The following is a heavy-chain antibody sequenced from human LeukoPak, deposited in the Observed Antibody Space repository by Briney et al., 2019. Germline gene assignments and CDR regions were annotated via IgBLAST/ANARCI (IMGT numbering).Heavy chain of an antibody. D-gene: IGHD3-16*02. CDR2: IRYDGSNK. CDR1: GFTFSSYG. Sequence: GGSLRLSCVASGFTFSSYGMHWVRQAPGKGLEWVAFIRYDGSNKYYADSVKGRFTISRDNSKNTLYLQMNSLRAEDTAVYYCAKDSNDYVWGSYRYTGYFDYWGQGTLVTVSS. J-gene: IGHJ4*02. CDR3: AKDSNDYVWGSYRYTGYFDY. V-gene: IGHV3-30*02.